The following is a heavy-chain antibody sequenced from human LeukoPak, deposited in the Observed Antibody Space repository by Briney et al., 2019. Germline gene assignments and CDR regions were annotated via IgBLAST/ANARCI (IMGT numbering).Heavy chain of an antibody. Sequence: SETLSLTCAVYGGSFSGYYWSWIRQPPGKGLEWIGEINHSGSTNYNPSLKRRVTISVDTSKNQFSMKLSSVTAADTAVYYCARSSRAYYYGSGSYSHEYWGHGA. J-gene: IGHJ4*01. V-gene: IGHV4-34*01. CDR1: GGSFSGYY. CDR2: INHSGST. D-gene: IGHD3-10*01. CDR3: ARSSRAYYYGSGSYSHEY.